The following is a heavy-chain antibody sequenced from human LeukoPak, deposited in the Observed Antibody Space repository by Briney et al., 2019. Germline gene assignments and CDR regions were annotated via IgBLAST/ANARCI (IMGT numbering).Heavy chain of an antibody. Sequence: GESLKISCKGSGYSFTSNWIGWVRQMPGKGLEWMGIIYPGDTDTRYNPSFQGQVTISADKSISTAYLQWSSLKASGTAMYYCASSSRTRPLLCDYWGQGTLVTVSS. D-gene: IGHD6-6*01. CDR3: ASSSRTRPLLCDY. CDR1: GYSFTSNW. V-gene: IGHV5-51*01. J-gene: IGHJ4*02. CDR2: IYPGDTDT.